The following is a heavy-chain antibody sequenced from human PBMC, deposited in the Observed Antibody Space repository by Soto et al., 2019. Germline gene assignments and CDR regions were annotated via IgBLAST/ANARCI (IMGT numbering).Heavy chain of an antibody. CDR1: GGTFSKYA. D-gene: IGHD2-21*01. CDR2: ILPIYSTRNYA. J-gene: IGHJ4*02. CDR3: ARGAVVVTNYYFEQ. Sequence: QDQLVQSGAEVSKPGSSVKVSCKASGGTFSKYAISWVRQSPGNGPEGMGGILPIYSTRNYANYAQKFQGRVTITADTSTNTAYRELSGLKSEDTAVYYCARGAVVVTNYYFEQWGQGTLVTFAS. V-gene: IGHV1-69*14.